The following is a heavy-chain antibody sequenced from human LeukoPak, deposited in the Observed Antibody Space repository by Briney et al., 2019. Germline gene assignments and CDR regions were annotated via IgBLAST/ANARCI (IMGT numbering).Heavy chain of an antibody. D-gene: IGHD3-16*01. CDR2: IKHNGDEL. J-gene: IGHJ4*02. CDR1: GFTFSSYW. V-gene: IGHV3-7*01. Sequence: GGPLRLSCAASGFTFSSYWMTWVRQAPGKGLEWVANIKHNGDELNYVDSVEDRFTISRDNAKNSLYLHMTSLRAEATAVYYCARELRTFDSWGQGTLVTVSS. CDR3: ARELRTFDS.